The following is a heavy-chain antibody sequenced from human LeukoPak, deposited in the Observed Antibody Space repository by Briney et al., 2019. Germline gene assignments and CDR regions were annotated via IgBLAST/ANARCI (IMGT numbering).Heavy chain of an antibody. V-gene: IGHV3-66*01. CDR3: AKSEFRITSFWPSFDY. Sequence: GGSLRLSCAASGFTVSSNYMSWVRQAPGKGLEWVSVIYSGGSTYYADSVKGRFTISRDNSKNMLYLQMNSLRAEDTAVYYCAKSEFRITSFWPSFDYWGQGTLVTVSS. D-gene: IGHD3-3*01. J-gene: IGHJ4*02. CDR2: IYSGGST. CDR1: GFTVSSNY.